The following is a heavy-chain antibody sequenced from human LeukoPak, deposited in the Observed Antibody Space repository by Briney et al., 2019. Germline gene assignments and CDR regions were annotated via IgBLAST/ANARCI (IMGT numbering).Heavy chain of an antibody. V-gene: IGHV1-46*01. CDR2: INPSGGST. CDR1: GYTFTSYY. Sequence: ASVTVSCKASGYTFTSYYMHWVRQAPGQGLEWMGIINPSGGSTSYAQKFQGRVTMTRDTSTSTVYMELSSLRSEDTAVYYCARGNYYGSGSYYESDYWGQGTLVTVSS. CDR3: ARGNYYGSGSYYESDY. J-gene: IGHJ4*02. D-gene: IGHD3-10*01.